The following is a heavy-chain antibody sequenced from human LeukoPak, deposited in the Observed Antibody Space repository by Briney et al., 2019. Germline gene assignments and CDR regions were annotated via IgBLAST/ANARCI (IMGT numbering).Heavy chain of an antibody. D-gene: IGHD3-3*01. J-gene: IGHJ3*02. CDR2: INPSGGST. Sequence: GASVTVSFVASGYTFTNYYMHWVRQAPGQGLEWMGIINPSGGSTSYAQKFQGRVTMTRDMSTNTVYMELSSLRSEDMAVYYCARAVKYYDFWSGYSAVSYDAFDIWGQGTMVTVSS. CDR3: ARAVKYYDFWSGYSAVSYDAFDI. V-gene: IGHV1-46*01. CDR1: GYTFTNYY.